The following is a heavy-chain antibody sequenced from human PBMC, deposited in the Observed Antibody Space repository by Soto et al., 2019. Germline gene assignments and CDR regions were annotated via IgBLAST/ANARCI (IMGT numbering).Heavy chain of an antibody. CDR1: GFSLTTSGVG. Sequence: QITLNESGPTQVKPRQTLTLTCTFSGFSLTTSGVGVGWIRQSPGKAPEGLALIYWDDDKRYSPSLKSRLTTPKDTSKNQVVLTMADLDPADTATYYCAHRVLRTVFGLVTTTAIYFDFWGQGTPVAVSS. D-gene: IGHD3-3*01. CDR3: AHRVLRTVFGLVTTTAIYFDF. CDR2: IYWDDDK. J-gene: IGHJ4*02. V-gene: IGHV2-5*02.